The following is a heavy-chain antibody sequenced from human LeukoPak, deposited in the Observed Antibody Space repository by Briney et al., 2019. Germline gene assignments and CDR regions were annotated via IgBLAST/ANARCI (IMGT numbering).Heavy chain of an antibody. CDR3: AKAKSDIVVVVVPPGYYYYYMDV. V-gene: IGHV3-23*01. J-gene: IGHJ6*03. D-gene: IGHD2-15*01. CDR2: INIGGDST. Sequence: GGSLRLSCTASGFTFGDYALTWVRQAPGKGLEWVSSINIGGDSTLYADSVNGRFTISRDDSTNTLYLQMNSLRVEDTALYYCAKAKSDIVVVVVPPGYYYYYMDVWGKGTTVTVSS. CDR1: GFTFGDYA.